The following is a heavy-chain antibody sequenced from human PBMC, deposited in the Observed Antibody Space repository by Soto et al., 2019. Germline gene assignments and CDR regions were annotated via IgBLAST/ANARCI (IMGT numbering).Heavy chain of an antibody. J-gene: IGHJ4*02. CDR3: GGLIGGWHDY. V-gene: IGHV3-23*01. CDR2: ITGGGDTT. D-gene: IGHD3-16*02. CDR1: GFTFSSSS. Sequence: EVQLLVSGGGLVQPGGSLRLSCAASGFTFSSSSMSWVRQAPGKGLEWVSTITGGGDTTFYTDSVKGRFTISRDNSMNTLYLQMNSLRVEDTAVYYCGGLIGGWHDYWGQGTLVTASS.